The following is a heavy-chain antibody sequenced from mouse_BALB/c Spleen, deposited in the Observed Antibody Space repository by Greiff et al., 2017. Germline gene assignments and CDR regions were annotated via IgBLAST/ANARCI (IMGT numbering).Heavy chain of an antibody. J-gene: IGHJ2*01. V-gene: IGHV1-54*01. CDR3: ARSGGTNYFGC. D-gene: IGHD2-14*01. CDR1: GYAFTNYL. CDR2: INPGSGGT. Sequence: VQLQQSGAELVRPGTSVKVSCKASGYAFTNYLIEWVKQRPGQGLEWIGVINPGSGGTNYNEKFKGKATLTADKSSSTAYMQLSSLTSDDSAVYFCARSGGTNYFGCWGQGTTLTVSS.